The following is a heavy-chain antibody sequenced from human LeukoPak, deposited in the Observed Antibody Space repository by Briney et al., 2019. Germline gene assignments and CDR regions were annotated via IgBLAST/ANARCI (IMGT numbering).Heavy chain of an antibody. CDR2: IIPIFGTA. D-gene: IGHD5-18*01. Sequence: VASVKVSCKASGYTFTSYAISWVRQAPGQGLEWMGGIIPIFGTANYAQKFQGRVTITADESTSTAYMELSSLRSEDTAVYYCARGQIQLWFVYWGQGTLVTVSS. J-gene: IGHJ4*02. V-gene: IGHV1-69*13. CDR1: GYTFTSYA. CDR3: ARGQIQLWFVY.